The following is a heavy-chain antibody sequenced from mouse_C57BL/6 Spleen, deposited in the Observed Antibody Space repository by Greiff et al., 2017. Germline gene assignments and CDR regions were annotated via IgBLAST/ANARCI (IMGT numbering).Heavy chain of an antibody. CDR1: GFTFSDYY. Sequence: EVQLVESEGGLVQPGSSMKLSCTASGFTFSDYYMAWVRQVPEKGLEWVANINYDGSSTDYLDSLKSRFIISRDNAENILYLQMSSLKSEDTATYDCARDRGYGNYWYFDVWGTGTTVTVSS. J-gene: IGHJ1*03. V-gene: IGHV5-16*01. CDR3: ARDRGYGNYWYFDV. D-gene: IGHD2-10*02. CDR2: INYDGSST.